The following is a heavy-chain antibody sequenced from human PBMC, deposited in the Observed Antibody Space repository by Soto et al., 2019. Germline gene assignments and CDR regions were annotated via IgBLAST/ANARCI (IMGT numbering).Heavy chain of an antibody. Sequence: PSETLSLTCTVSGGSINSYYWSWIRQPPGKGLEWIGYIYDSESTNYNPSLKSRVTISVDTSKNQFSLKLSSVTAADTAVYYCARVSMVRGITYYYYYYGMDVWGRGTTVTVSS. D-gene: IGHD3-10*01. CDR2: IYDSEST. CDR3: ARVSMVRGITYYYYYYGMDV. CDR1: GGSINSYY. V-gene: IGHV4-59*01. J-gene: IGHJ6*02.